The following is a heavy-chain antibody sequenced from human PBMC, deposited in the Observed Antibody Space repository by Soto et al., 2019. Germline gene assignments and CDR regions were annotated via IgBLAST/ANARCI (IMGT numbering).Heavy chain of an antibody. V-gene: IGHV4-30-4*01. Sequence: SETLSLTCTVSGGSISSGDYYWSWIRQPPGKGLEWIGYIYYSGSTYYNPSLKSRVTISVDTSKNQFSLKLSSVTAADTAVYYCASSEIRCSGGSCYSANFQHWGQGTLVTVSS. CDR1: GGSISSGDYY. D-gene: IGHD2-15*01. J-gene: IGHJ1*01. CDR3: ASSEIRCSGGSCYSANFQH. CDR2: IYYSGST.